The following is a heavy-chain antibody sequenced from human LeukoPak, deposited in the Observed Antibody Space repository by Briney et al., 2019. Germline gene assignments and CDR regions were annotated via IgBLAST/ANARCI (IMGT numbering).Heavy chain of an antibody. J-gene: IGHJ4*02. CDR2: IYYSGST. CDR1: GGSISSSSYY. Sequence: SETLSLTCTVSGGSISSSSYYWGWIRQPPGKGLEWIGSIYYSGSTYYNPSLKSRVTISVDTSKNQFSLKLSSVTAADTAVYYCARRGSNYGHPFDYWGQGTLVTVSS. D-gene: IGHD1-7*01. V-gene: IGHV4-39*01. CDR3: ARRGSNYGHPFDY.